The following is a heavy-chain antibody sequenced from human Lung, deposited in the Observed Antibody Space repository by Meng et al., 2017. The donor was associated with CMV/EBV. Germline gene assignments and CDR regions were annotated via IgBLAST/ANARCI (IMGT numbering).Heavy chain of an antibody. V-gene: IGHV1-46*01. Sequence: SVKVSCXASGYTLTNYYIHWVRQAPGQGLEWMGIINPSDNTTIYAQKFQGRVTMTRDTSTSTVYMELSSLRSDDTALYYCARDLGYSSSWYFQYYFDCWGQGTLVAVSS. CDR1: GYTLTNYY. CDR3: ARDLGYSSSWYFQYYFDC. J-gene: IGHJ4*02. CDR2: INPSDNTT. D-gene: IGHD6-13*01.